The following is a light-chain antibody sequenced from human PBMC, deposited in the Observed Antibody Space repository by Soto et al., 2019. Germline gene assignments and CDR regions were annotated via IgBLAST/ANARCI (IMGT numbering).Light chain of an antibody. V-gene: IGLV1-44*01. Sequence: QSVLTQPPSASGAPGQGVTISCSGTSSNIGSTTVNWYQQVPGTAPKLLIHSNSQRPSGVPDRFSGSRSGTSASLAISGLQSDDEADYYCATWDDDVTGPVFGGGTKLTVL. CDR2: SNS. J-gene: IGLJ3*02. CDR3: ATWDDDVTGPV. CDR1: SSNIGSTT.